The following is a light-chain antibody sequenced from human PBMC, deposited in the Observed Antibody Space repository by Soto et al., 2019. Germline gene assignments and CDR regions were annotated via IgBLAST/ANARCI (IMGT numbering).Light chain of an antibody. CDR3: QQYNNWPLT. CDR2: DAS. V-gene: IGKV3D-15*01. Sequence: EIVMTQSPATLSVCPGDRATLSCRASQSVDNDLAWYQQKPGQPPRLLIYDASTRATGIPARFSGSQSGTEFTLTISSLLSEDFAVYFCQQYNNWPLTFGGGTKVETK. CDR1: QSVDND. J-gene: IGKJ4*01.